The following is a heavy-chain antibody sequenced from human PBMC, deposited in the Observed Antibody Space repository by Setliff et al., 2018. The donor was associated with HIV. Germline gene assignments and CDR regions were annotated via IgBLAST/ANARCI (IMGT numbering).Heavy chain of an antibody. D-gene: IGHD2-2*03. J-gene: IGHJ6*03. V-gene: IGHV1-46*01. CDR3: ARDGPALDIVVVPAASVLGYYYYYMDV. CDR1: GYTSTSYY. Sequence: ASVKVSCKASGYTSTSYYMHWVRQAPGQGLEWMGIINPSGGSTSYAQKFQGRVTMTRDTSTSTVYMELSSLRSEDTAVYYCARDGPALDIVVVPAASVLGYYYYYMDVWGKGTTVT. CDR2: INPSGGST.